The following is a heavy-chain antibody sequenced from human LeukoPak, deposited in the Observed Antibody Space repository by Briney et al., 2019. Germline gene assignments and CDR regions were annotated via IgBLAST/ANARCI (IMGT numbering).Heavy chain of an antibody. CDR1: AYTFTSYA. V-gene: IGHV1-8*01. CDR3: ARGAPGSYCSGGSCPYFDY. D-gene: IGHD2-15*01. Sequence: GASVKVSCKASAYTFTSYAINWVRQATGQGLEWMGWMNPNSGNTGYAQKFQGRVTMTRNTSISTAYMELSSLRSEGTAVYYCARGAPGSYCSGGSCPYFDYWGQGTLISVSS. J-gene: IGHJ4*02. CDR2: MNPNSGNT.